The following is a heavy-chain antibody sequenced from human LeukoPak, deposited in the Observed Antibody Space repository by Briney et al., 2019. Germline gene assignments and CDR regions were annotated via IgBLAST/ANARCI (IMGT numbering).Heavy chain of an antibody. CDR3: ARDFVFYDYVWGSYRSSQTPDY. CDR1: GFIFSSYW. Sequence: PGGSLRLSCAASGFIFSSYWMSWVRQAPGEGLEWVANIKQDGSEKYVDSVKGRFTISRDNAKNSLYLQMNSLRAEDTAVYYCARDFVFYDYVWGSYRSSQTPDYWGQGTLVTVSS. CDR2: IKQDGSEK. V-gene: IGHV3-7*01. D-gene: IGHD3-16*02. J-gene: IGHJ4*02.